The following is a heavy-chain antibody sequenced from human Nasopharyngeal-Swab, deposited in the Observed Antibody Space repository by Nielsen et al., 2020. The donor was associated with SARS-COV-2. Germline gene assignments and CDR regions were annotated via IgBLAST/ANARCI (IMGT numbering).Heavy chain of an antibody. Sequence: WIRQPPGKGLEWVGYIYHTGSTYYNPSPKSRVTISVDTSKNQSSLKLSSVTAADTAVYYCASHDYGDYGVVDYWGQGTLVTVSS. J-gene: IGHJ4*02. V-gene: IGHV4-30-2*04. CDR2: IYHTGST. CDR3: ASHDYGDYGVVDY. D-gene: IGHD4-17*01.